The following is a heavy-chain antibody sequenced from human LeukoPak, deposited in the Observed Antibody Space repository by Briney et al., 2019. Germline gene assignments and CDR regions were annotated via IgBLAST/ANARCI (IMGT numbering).Heavy chain of an antibody. D-gene: IGHD2-2*01. V-gene: IGHV1-8*02. J-gene: IGHJ5*02. CDR2: INPNSGNT. Sequence: ASVKVSCKASGYTFTGYYMHWVRQAPGQGLEWMGWINPNSGNTGYAQKFQGRVTMTRNTSISTAYMELSSLRSEDTAVYYCARVVTPRYCSSTSCYWKGWFDPWGQGTLVTVSS. CDR3: ARVVTPRYCSSTSCYWKGWFDP. CDR1: GYTFTGYY.